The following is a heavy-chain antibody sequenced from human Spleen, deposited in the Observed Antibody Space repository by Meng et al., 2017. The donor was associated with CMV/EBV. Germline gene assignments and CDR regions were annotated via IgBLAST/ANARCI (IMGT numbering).Heavy chain of an antibody. V-gene: IGHV5-51*07. Sequence: GYSFTRYWIGWVHQMPRKGLKWMRIIYPGDSDTRYSPSFQGQVTISADKSISTAYLQWSSLKASDTAMYYCARLTAVAGTPVLYFDYWGQGTLVTVSS. CDR3: ARLTAVAGTPVLYFDY. CDR1: GYSFTRYW. J-gene: IGHJ4*02. D-gene: IGHD6-19*01. CDR2: IYPGDSDT.